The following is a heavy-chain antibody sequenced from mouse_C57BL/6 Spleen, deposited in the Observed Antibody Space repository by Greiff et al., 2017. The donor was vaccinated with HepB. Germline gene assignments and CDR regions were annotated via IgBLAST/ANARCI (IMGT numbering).Heavy chain of an antibody. J-gene: IGHJ4*01. CDR3: ARGYYSALDY. CDR1: GYTFTDHT. CDR2: VHPRDGST. Sequence: QVQLQQSDAELVKPGASVKISCKVSGYTFTDHTIHWMNQRPEQGLEWIGYVHPRDGSTKYNEKFKGKATLTADKSSSTAHMQLNSLPSEDSADYFCARGYYSALDYWGQGTSVTVSS. V-gene: IGHV1-78*01.